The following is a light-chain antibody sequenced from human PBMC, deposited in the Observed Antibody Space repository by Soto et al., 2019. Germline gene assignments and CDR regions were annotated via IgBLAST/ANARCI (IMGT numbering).Light chain of an antibody. V-gene: IGKV3-15*01. CDR2: GAS. CDR3: QQYNNWRVT. Sequence: ELVMTQSPGTLSVSPGERATLSCRASQSLGSNLAWYQQKPGQAPRLLIYGASTRATGIPARFSGSGSGTEFTLTISSLQSEDFAVYYCQQYNNWRVTFGQGTKVDIK. J-gene: IGKJ1*01. CDR1: QSLGSN.